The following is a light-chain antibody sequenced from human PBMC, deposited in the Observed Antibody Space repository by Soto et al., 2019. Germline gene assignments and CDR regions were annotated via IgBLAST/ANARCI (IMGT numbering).Light chain of an antibody. CDR1: QTISSW. CDR3: QQYYNLPLT. V-gene: IGKV1-33*01. Sequence: TKTPSSLSASVSGRFTITCGASQTISSWLAWYQQKPGKAPKLLIYDASNLETGVPSRFSGSGSGTDFTFTISSLQPEDIATYYCQQYYNLPLTFGGGTKV. CDR2: DAS. J-gene: IGKJ4*01.